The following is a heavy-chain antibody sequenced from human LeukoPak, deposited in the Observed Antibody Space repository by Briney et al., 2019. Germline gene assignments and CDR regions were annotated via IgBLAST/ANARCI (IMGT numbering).Heavy chain of an antibody. V-gene: IGHV4-34*01. CDR3: ARPSRSGIAAAGTFGY. CDR2: INHSGST. D-gene: IGHD6-13*01. J-gene: IGHJ4*02. CDR1: GGSFSGYY. Sequence: SETLSLTCAVYGGSFSGYYWSWIRQPPGKGLEWIGEINHSGSTNYNPSLKSRVTTSVDTSKNQFSLKLSSVTAADTAVYYCARPSRSGIAAAGTFGYWGQGTLVTVS.